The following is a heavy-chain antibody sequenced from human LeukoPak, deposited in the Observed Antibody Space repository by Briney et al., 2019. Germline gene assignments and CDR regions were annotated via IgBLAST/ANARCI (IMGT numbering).Heavy chain of an antibody. CDR3: ARGPPVTTFL. V-gene: IGHV1-8*02. CDR2: MNPNSGNT. D-gene: IGHD4-17*01. CDR1: GGTFSSYT. J-gene: IGHJ4*02. Sequence: ASVKVSCKASGGTFSSYTINWVRQATGQGLEWMGWMNPNSGNTGYAQKFQGRVTMTRNTSISTAYMELSSLRSEDTAVYYCARGPPVTTFLWGQGTLVTVSS.